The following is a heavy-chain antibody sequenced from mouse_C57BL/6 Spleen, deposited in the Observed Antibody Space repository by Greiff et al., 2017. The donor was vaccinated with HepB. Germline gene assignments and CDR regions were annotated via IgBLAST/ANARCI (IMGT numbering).Heavy chain of an antibody. Sequence: QVQLQQPGAELVKPGASVKVSCKASGYTFTSYWMHWVKQRPGQGLEWIGRIHPSDSDTNYNQKFKGKATLTVDNSSSTAYMQLSSLTSEDSAVYYCAISGNWDVHWYFDVWGTGTTVTVSS. J-gene: IGHJ1*03. CDR2: IHPSDSDT. CDR1: GYTFTSYW. CDR3: AISGNWDVHWYFDV. D-gene: IGHD4-1*01. V-gene: IGHV1-74*01.